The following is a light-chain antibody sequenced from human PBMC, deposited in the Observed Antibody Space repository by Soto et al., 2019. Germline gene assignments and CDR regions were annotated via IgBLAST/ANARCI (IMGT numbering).Light chain of an antibody. CDR1: SNDVGGYNY. Sequence: QSALTQPASVSGSPGQSITIPCTGTSNDVGGYNYVSWYQQHPGKAPKLMIYDVSSRPSGVSGRFSGSKSGNTAPLTISGLEAEDEADHYCSSSTTSPTNVFGTGTKLTVL. V-gene: IGLV2-14*03. CDR2: DVS. CDR3: SSSTTSPTNV. J-gene: IGLJ1*01.